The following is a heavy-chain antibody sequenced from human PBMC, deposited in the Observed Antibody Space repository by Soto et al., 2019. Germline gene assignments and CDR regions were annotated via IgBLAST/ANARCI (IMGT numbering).Heavy chain of an antibody. Sequence: GSLRLSCAASGFTFSSYAMSWVRQAPGKGLEWVSIITSDGRTYYADSVKGRFTISRDNSKNTVYLQMNSLRAEDTAVYYCAKDYSTVTTDPLSVVLFDYWGQGALVTVSS. V-gene: IGHV3-23*01. CDR3: AKDYSTVTTDPLSVVLFDY. CDR1: GFTFSSYA. CDR2: ITSDGRT. J-gene: IGHJ4*02. D-gene: IGHD4-17*01.